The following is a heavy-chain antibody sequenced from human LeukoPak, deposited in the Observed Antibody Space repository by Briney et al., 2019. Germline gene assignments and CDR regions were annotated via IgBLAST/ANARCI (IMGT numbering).Heavy chain of an antibody. CDR2: INPNSGGT. CDR1: GYTLTGYY. V-gene: IGHV1-2*06. CDR3: ARGQWVVVAADGQDPYYYYGMDV. D-gene: IGHD2-15*01. Sequence: ASVKVSCKASGYTLTGYYMHWVRQAPGQGLEWMGRINPNSGGTNYAQKFQGRVTMTRDTSISTAYMELSRLRSDDTAVYYCARGQWVVVAADGQDPYYYYGMDVWGQGSTVTVSS. J-gene: IGHJ6*02.